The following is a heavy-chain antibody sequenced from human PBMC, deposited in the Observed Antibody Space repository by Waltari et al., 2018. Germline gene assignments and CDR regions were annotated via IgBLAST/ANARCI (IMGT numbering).Heavy chain of an antibody. D-gene: IGHD6-19*01. CDR1: GYTFTAYY. V-gene: IGHV1-18*04. Sequence: QVQLVQSGAEVKKPGASVKVSCKASGYTFTAYYLHWVRPAPGQGLEWMGWSSPSNGNTNYAQKFQGRVTMTTDTSTTTAYMELTSLGPDDTAVYFCARLPGYSSGWYDSWGQGTLVTVSS. J-gene: IGHJ5*01. CDR2: SSPSNGNT. CDR3: ARLPGYSSGWYDS.